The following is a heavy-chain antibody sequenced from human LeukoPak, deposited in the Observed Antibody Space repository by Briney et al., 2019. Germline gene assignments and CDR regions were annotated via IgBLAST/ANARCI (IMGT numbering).Heavy chain of an antibody. D-gene: IGHD6-19*01. Sequence: GGSLRLSCAASGFTFSRYAMHWVRQAPGKGLEWVALISYDGNNKYYADSVKGRFTISRDNSKNTLYLQMNSLRAEDTAVYYCAKDSSVRAFDYWGQGTLVTVSS. CDR1: GFTFSRYA. V-gene: IGHV3-30*18. CDR3: AKDSSVRAFDY. J-gene: IGHJ4*02. CDR2: ISYDGNNK.